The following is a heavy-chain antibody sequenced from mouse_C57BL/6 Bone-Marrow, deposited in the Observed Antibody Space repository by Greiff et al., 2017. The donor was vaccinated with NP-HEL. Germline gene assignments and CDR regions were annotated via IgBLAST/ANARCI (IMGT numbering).Heavy chain of an antibody. D-gene: IGHD2-1*01. CDR2: FHPYNDDT. Sequence: VQLQQSGAELVKPGASVKMSCKASGYTFTTYPIEWVKQNPGKSLEWIGNFHPYNDDTEYNEKFKNKATFTVEKSSSTVYLELSRLTSDDSSVYYCARGGNYWYDFDYGGQGTTLTVSS. CDR1: GYTFTTYP. J-gene: IGHJ2*01. CDR3: ARGGNYWYDFDY. V-gene: IGHV1-47*01.